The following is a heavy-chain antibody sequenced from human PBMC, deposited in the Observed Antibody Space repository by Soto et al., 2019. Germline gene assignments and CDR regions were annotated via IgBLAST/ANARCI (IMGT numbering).Heavy chain of an antibody. CDR3: ATERGYGDKKGFDY. V-gene: IGHV1-8*01. D-gene: IGHD4-17*01. CDR1: GYTFTSYD. J-gene: IGHJ4*02. CDR2: MNPNSGNT. Sequence: QVQLVQSGAEVKKPGASVKVSCKASGYTFTSYDINWVRQATGQGLEWMGWMNPNSGNTGYAQKFQGRVTMTRNTSISTAYMELSSLRSKDTAVYYCATERGYGDKKGFDYWGQGTLVTVSS.